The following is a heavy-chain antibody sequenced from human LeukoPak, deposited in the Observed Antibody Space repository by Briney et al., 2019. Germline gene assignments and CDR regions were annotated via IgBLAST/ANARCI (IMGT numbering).Heavy chain of an antibody. CDR2: IYYSGST. J-gene: IGHJ4*02. CDR3: ARGQIAAAGTEFDY. Sequence: PSETLSLTCTVSGGSISSGDYYWSWIRQPPGKGLEWIGYIYYSGSTYYNPSLKSRVTISVDTSKNQFSLKLSSVTAADTAVYYCARGQIAAAGTEFDYWGQGTLVTVSS. D-gene: IGHD6-13*01. CDR1: GGSISSGDYY. V-gene: IGHV4-30-4*01.